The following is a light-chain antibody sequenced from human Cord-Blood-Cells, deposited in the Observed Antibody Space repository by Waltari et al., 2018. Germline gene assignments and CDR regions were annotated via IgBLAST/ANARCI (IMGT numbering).Light chain of an antibody. CDR3: MQALQTPPT. V-gene: IGKV2-28*01. J-gene: IGKJ1*01. CDR2: LGS. CDR1: QSLLHSNGYNY. Sequence: PGEPASISCRSSQSLLHSNGYNYLDWYLQKPGQSPQLLIYLGSNRASGVPDRFSGSGSGTDFTLKISRVEAEDVGVYYCMQALQTPPTFGQGTKVEIK.